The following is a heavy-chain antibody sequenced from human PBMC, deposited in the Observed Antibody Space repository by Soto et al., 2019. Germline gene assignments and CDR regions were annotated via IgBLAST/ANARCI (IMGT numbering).Heavy chain of an antibody. V-gene: IGHV1-69*01. CDR3: ARGLGYCTNGVCKPFDY. Sequence: QVQLVQSGAEVKKPGSSVKVSCKASGGTFSSYAISWVRQAPGQGLEWMGGIIPIFGTANYAQKFQGRVTITADESTRTAYMELSSLRSEDTDVYYCARGLGYCTNGVCKPFDYWGQGTLVTVSS. CDR2: IIPIFGTA. CDR1: GGTFSSYA. D-gene: IGHD2-8*01. J-gene: IGHJ4*02.